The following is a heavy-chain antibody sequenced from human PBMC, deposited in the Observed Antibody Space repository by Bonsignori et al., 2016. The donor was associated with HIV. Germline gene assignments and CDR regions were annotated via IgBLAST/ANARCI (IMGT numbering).Heavy chain of an antibody. D-gene: IGHD3-22*01. CDR3: ARGPYDGSSGDYPHYFDT. J-gene: IGHJ4*02. Sequence: WVRQAPGQGLEWMGRIIPILGIAVHAQKFQGRVSISADKSTSTAYMELSSLRSEDTAVYYCARGPYDGSSGDYPHYFDTWGQGTLVTVSS. V-gene: IGHV1-69*04. CDR2: IIPILGIA.